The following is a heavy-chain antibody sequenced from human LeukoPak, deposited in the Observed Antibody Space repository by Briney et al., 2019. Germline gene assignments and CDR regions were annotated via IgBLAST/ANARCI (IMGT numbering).Heavy chain of an antibody. J-gene: IGHJ6*02. CDR3: ARLRLSGYCSGTSCFNYYYYGMDV. V-gene: IGHV4-39*01. Sequence: PSETLPLTCTVSGGSISSSSYYWGWIRRPPGKGLEWIGSIYYSGSTYYNPSLKSRVTISVDTSKNQFSLKLSSVTAADTAVYYCARLRLSGYCSGTSCFNYYYYGMDVWGQGTTVTVSS. CDR2: IYYSGST. CDR1: GGSISSSSYY. D-gene: IGHD2-2*01.